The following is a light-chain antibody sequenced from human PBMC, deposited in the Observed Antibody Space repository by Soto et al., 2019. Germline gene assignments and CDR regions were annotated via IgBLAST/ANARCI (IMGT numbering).Light chain of an antibody. V-gene: IGKV1D-13*01. Sequence: AIQLTQSPSSLSASVGDRATITCRASQGVSSSLAWYQKKPATPPKLLIYDSSDLETGVPSRFSGSASGTDFPLTISSLQPEDFATYYCKQFNNYPLTFGQGTRLEIK. CDR3: KQFNNYPLT. CDR2: DSS. CDR1: QGVSSS. J-gene: IGKJ5*01.